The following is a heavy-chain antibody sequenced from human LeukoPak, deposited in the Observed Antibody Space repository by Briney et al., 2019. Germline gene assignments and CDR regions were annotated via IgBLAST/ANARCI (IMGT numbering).Heavy chain of an antibody. CDR1: GYTFTGYY. Sequence: SVKVSCKASGYTFTGYYMHWVRQAPGQGLEWMGGIIPIFGTANYAQKFQGRVTITADESTSTAYMELSSLRSEDTAVYYCARDIVENHGGYFDYWGQGTLVTVSS. D-gene: IGHD2-15*01. V-gene: IGHV1-69*13. J-gene: IGHJ4*02. CDR2: IIPIFGTA. CDR3: ARDIVENHGGYFDY.